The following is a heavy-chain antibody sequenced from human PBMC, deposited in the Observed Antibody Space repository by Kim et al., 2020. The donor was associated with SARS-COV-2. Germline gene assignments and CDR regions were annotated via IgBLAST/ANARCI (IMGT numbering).Heavy chain of an antibody. V-gene: IGHV1-69*13. CDR2: IIPIFGTA. Sequence: SVKVSCKASGGTFSSYAISWVRQAPGQGLEWMGGIIPIFGTANYAQKFQGRVTITADESTSTAYMELSSLRSEDTAVYYCAKNYDFWSGYSDYYYYGMDVWGQGTTVTVSS. D-gene: IGHD3-3*01. CDR3: AKNYDFWSGYSDYYYYGMDV. CDR1: GGTFSSYA. J-gene: IGHJ6*02.